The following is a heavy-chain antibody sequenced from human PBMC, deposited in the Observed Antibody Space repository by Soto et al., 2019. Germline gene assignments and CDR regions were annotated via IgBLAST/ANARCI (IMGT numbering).Heavy chain of an antibody. J-gene: IGHJ4*02. CDR3: ARGIGYYFDS. CDR2: IHYRGST. CDR1: GGSISSSSYF. Sequence: QVQLQESGPGLVKPSETLSLTCTVSGGSISSSSYFWGWIRQPPGKGLEWIGNIHYRGSTYYNASLKSRVTISVDTSKNQFSLRLSSVTAADSAVYSCARGIGYYFDSWGQGTLVTVSS. D-gene: IGHD5-12*01. V-gene: IGHV4-39*01.